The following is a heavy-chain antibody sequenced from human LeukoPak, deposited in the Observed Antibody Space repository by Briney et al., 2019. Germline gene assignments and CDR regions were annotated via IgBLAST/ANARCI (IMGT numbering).Heavy chain of an antibody. D-gene: IGHD2-2*01. CDR3: AKLGNLGYCSATSCSGVQDY. CDR1: GFTFSTYA. J-gene: IGHJ4*02. CDR2: ISQSGGTT. Sequence: GGSLRLSCAASGFTFSTYAMSWVRQVPGKGLEWVSKISQSGGTTYYADSVKGRFTISRDNFKNTLDLQMNSLRAEDTAVYYCAKLGNLGYCSATSCSGVQDYWGQGTLVTVSS. V-gene: IGHV3-23*01.